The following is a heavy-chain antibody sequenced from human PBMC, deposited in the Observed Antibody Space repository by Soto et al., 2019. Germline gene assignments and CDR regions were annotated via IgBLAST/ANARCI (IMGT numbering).Heavy chain of an antibody. J-gene: IGHJ4*02. V-gene: IGHV4-34*01. CDR2: IYHSGST. Sequence: PSETLSLTCAVYGGSFSGYYWSWIRQPPGKGLEWIGCIYHSGSTYYNPSLKSRVTISVDTSKNQFSLKLSSVTAADTAVYYCARGLTMVRGAAEAYWGQGTLVTVSS. CDR1: GGSFSGYY. D-gene: IGHD3-10*01. CDR3: ARGLTMVRGAAEAY.